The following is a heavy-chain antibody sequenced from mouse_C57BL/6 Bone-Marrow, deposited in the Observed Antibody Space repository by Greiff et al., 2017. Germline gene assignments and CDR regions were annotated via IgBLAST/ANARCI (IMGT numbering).Heavy chain of an antibody. CDR2: IYPGGGYT. J-gene: IGHJ3*01. CDR1: GYTFTNYW. Sequence: QVQLQQSGAELVRPGTSVKMSCKASGYTFTNYWIGWAKQRPGHGLEWIGDIYPGGGYTNYNEKFKGKATLTADKSSSTAYMQVSSLTSEDSAIYYCARGDYYGSSFAYWGQGTLVTVSA. D-gene: IGHD1-1*01. CDR3: ARGDYYGSSFAY. V-gene: IGHV1-63*01.